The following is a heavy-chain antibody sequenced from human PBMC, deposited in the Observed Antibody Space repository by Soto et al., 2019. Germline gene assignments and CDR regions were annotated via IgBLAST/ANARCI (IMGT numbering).Heavy chain of an antibody. CDR3: ATWVDYGDFEGFDF. CDR2: VDPNGGGS. Sequence: ASVKVSCKTSGYSFTDYKLHWVRQAPGQGREGMGWVDPNGGGSNSAQKFQGSVTMTWDTSITTAYLDLTRLTTNDTATYFCATWVDYGDFEGFDFWGQGTLVTVSS. V-gene: IGHV1-2*04. J-gene: IGHJ4*02. D-gene: IGHD4-17*01. CDR1: GYSFTDYK.